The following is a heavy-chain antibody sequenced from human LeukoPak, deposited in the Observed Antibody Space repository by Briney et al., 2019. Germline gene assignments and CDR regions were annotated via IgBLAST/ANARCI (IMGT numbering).Heavy chain of an antibody. CDR1: GGSISSYY. V-gene: IGHV4-4*07. D-gene: IGHD6-19*01. Sequence: ETLSLTCTASGGSISSYYWSWIRQPAGKGLEWIGRIYTSGTTNYNPSLKSRVTMSVDTSKNQFSLKLSSVTAADTAVYYCASSSGWTYYYYYMDVWGKGTTVTVSS. J-gene: IGHJ6*03. CDR3: ASSSGWTYYYYYMDV. CDR2: IYTSGTT.